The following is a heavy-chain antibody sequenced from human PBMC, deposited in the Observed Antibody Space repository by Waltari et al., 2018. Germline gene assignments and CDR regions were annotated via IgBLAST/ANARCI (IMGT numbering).Heavy chain of an antibody. CDR1: GFTFSSYS. CDR3: VRGKRVGDAFDI. J-gene: IGHJ3*02. Sequence: EVQLVESGGGLVQPGGSLRLSCAASGFTFSSYSMNWVRQAPGKGLEWCSYISSSISTIYYADSVKGRFTISRDNAKNSLYLQMNSLRAEDTAVYYCVRGKRVGDAFDIWGQGTMVTVSS. V-gene: IGHV3-48*01. CDR2: ISSSISTI. D-gene: IGHD1-1*01.